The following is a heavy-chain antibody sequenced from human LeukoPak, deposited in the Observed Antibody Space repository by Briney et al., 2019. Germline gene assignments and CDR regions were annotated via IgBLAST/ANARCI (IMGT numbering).Heavy chain of an antibody. V-gene: IGHV3-23*01. CDR1: GFTFSSYA. Sequence: GGSPRLSCAAAGFTFSSYAMSWVRRAPGKGLEWVSAISGSGGSSYYADSVKGRFTISRDNSKNTLYVQMNSLRAEDTAVYYCAKDNQYFDYWGQGTLVTVSS. CDR2: ISGSGGSS. J-gene: IGHJ4*02. CDR3: AKDNQYFDY.